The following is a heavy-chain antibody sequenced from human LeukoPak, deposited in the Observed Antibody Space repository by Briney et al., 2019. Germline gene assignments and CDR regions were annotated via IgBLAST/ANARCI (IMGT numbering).Heavy chain of an antibody. V-gene: IGHV4-61*01. CDR3: ARVSTSGPPDY. D-gene: IGHD5-12*01. J-gene: IGHJ4*02. CDR1: GYSISSGYY. Sequence: SETLSLTCTVSGYSISSGYYWGWIRQPPGKGLEWIGYIYYSGSTNYNPSLKSRVTISVDTSKNQFSLKLSSVTAADPAVYYCARVSTSGPPDYWGQGTPVTVSS. CDR2: IYYSGST.